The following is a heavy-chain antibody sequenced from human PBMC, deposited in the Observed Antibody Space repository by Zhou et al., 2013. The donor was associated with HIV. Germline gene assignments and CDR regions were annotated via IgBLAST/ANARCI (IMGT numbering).Heavy chain of an antibody. D-gene: IGHD6-6*01. J-gene: IGHJ6*03. V-gene: IGHV1-18*01. CDR2: ISGDNGNT. CDR1: GYTFTLYD. CDR3: ARSRIAAARVYYYYMDV. Sequence: QVHLVQSGDEVKKPGASVKVSCKAAGYTFTLYDVSWVRQAPGQGLEWMGWISGDNGNTNYSRKFQGRVTMTTDRYTSTAYMELRSLRSDDTAVYYCARSRIAAARVYYYYMDVWGKGTTGHRLL.